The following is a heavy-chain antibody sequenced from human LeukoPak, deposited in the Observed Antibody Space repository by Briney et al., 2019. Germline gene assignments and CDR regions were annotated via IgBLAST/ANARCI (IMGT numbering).Heavy chain of an antibody. J-gene: IGHJ4*02. CDR3: AKDLFSDNGSDRYYFDY. D-gene: IGHD3-16*02. CDR2: ISGSGGRT. Sequence: GGSLRLSCAASGFTFRDYAMSWVRQAPGKGLEWVSGISGSGGRTYYADSVKGRFTISRDNSKNTLYLQMNRLRADDTAVYYCAKDLFSDNGSDRYYFDYWGQGSLVTVSS. V-gene: IGHV3-23*01. CDR1: GFTFRDYA.